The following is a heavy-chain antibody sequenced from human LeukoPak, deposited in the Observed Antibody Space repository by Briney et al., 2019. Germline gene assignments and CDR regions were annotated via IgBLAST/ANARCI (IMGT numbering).Heavy chain of an antibody. CDR1: GFTFSTYW. CDR3: ARDSAGNDY. V-gene: IGHV3-7*01. CDR2: IKQDGSEK. Sequence: PGGSLRLSCAASGFTFSTYWMSWVRQAPGKGLEWVANIKQDGSEKYYVDSVKGRFTTSRDNAKNSLYLQMNSPRAEDTAMYYCARDSAGNDYWGQGTLVTVSS. D-gene: IGHD6-13*01. J-gene: IGHJ4*02.